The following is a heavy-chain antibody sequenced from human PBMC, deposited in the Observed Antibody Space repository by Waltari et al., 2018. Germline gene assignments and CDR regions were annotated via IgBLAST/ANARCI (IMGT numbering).Heavy chain of an antibody. D-gene: IGHD1-7*01. CDR3: ARGPLITGTRFWFDP. V-gene: IGHV4-34*01. CDR2: INHSGST. J-gene: IGHJ5*02. Sequence: QVQLQQWGAGLLTPSETLSLTCAVYGGSFSGYYWSWIRQPPGKGLEWIGEINHSGSTNYNPSLKSRVTISVDTSKNQFSLKLSSVTAADTAVYYCARGPLITGTRFWFDPWGQGTLVTVSS. CDR1: GGSFSGYY.